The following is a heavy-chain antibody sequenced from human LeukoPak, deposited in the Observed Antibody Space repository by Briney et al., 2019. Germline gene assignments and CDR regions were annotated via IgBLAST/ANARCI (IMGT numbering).Heavy chain of an antibody. J-gene: IGHJ2*01. Sequence: SSVKVSCKASGGTFTNSAINWVRQAPGQGLEWMGRFVPIFGITKYSQKLQGRLTITADESTSTAYMELSSLRSDDTAVYFCAKGEAVTWYWYFDLWGRGTLVTVSS. V-gene: IGHV1-69*15. CDR3: AKGEAVTWYWYFDL. CDR2: FVPIFGIT. D-gene: IGHD3-16*01. CDR1: GGTFTNSA.